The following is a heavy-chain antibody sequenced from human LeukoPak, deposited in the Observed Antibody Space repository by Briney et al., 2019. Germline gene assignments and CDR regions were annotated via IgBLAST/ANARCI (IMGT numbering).Heavy chain of an antibody. D-gene: IGHD3-22*01. CDR3: ARDRPGSDSSGYYYWDAFDI. CDR2: IYYSGST. J-gene: IGHJ3*02. CDR1: GGSISSGGYS. V-gene: IGHV4-61*08. Sequence: SQTLSLTCAVSGGSISSGGYSWSWIRQPPGKGLEWIGYIYYSGSTNYNPSLKSRVTISVDTSKNQFSLKLSSVTAADTAVYYCARDRPGSDSSGYYYWDAFDIWGQGTMATVSS.